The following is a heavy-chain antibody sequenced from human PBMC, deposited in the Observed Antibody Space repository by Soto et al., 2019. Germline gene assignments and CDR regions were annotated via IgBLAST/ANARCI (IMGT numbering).Heavy chain of an antibody. V-gene: IGHV1-69*01. CDR1: GGTFSSYA. CDR2: ITLIFDTA. Sequence: HVQLVQSGAEVKKPGSSVKVSCKASGGTFSSYAISWVRQAPGQGLEWMGGITLIFDTANYAQKFQVRVTITADEPTSTGYIDLSTLRSEDTAVYYCARDQSRDGYHWEYYFDYWGQGTLVTVSS. D-gene: IGHD5-12*01. J-gene: IGHJ4*02. CDR3: ARDQSRDGYHWEYYFDY.